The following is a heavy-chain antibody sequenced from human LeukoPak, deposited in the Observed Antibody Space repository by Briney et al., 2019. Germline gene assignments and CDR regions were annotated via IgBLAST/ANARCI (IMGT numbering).Heavy chain of an antibody. CDR1: GFTFSSYS. Sequence: PGGSLRLSCAASGFTFSSYSMNWVRQAPGKGLEWVSSISSSSSYIYYADSVKGRFTISRDNAKNSLYLQMNSLRAEDTAVYYCARDLRYSSSWNDAFDIWGQGTMVTVSS. CDR2: ISSSSSYI. J-gene: IGHJ3*02. V-gene: IGHV3-21*01. CDR3: ARDLRYSSSWNDAFDI. D-gene: IGHD6-13*01.